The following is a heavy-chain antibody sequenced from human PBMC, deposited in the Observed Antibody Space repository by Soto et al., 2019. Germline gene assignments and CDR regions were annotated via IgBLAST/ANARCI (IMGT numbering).Heavy chain of an antibody. V-gene: IGHV4-31*03. CDR2: IYYSGST. D-gene: IGHD2-2*01. J-gene: IGHJ4*02. Sequence: PSETLSLTCTVSGGSISSGGYYWSWIRQHPGKGLEWIGYIYYSGSTYYNPSLKSRVTISVDTSKNQFSLKLSSVTAADTAVHYCARDSANCSSTSCPRYYFDYWGQGTLVTVSS. CDR1: GGSISSGGYY. CDR3: ARDSANCSSTSCPRYYFDY.